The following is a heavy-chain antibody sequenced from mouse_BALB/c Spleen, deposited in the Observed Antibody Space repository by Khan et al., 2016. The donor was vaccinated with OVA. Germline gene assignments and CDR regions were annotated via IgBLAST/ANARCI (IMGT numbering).Heavy chain of an antibody. CDR1: GYSFTDYW. V-gene: IGHV1-7*01. CDR3: ARSGYGTLAY. Sequence: QVQLQQSGAEVAKPGASVKMSCEASGYSFTDYWMNWVKQRPGQGLEWIGYINPSTGYTDYNQKFKDKATLTADKSSSTAYMQLSSLTSEDSAVXYCARSGYGTLAYWGQGTLVIVSA. CDR2: INPSTGYT. D-gene: IGHD2-1*01. J-gene: IGHJ3*01.